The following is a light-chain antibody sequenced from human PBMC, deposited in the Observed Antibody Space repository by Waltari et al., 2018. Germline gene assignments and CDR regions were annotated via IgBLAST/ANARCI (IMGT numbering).Light chain of an antibody. V-gene: IGKV3-15*01. J-gene: IGKJ2*01. CDR1: QSVSGN. Sequence: IVMTQSPATLSVSPGESVTLSCRASQSVSGNVAWYQQKPGQAPRLLMYGASTRAAGVPTRFSGSGSGTEFTVTISSLQSEDFAVYYCQQYNDWPQTFGQGTKLETK. CDR3: QQYNDWPQT. CDR2: GAS.